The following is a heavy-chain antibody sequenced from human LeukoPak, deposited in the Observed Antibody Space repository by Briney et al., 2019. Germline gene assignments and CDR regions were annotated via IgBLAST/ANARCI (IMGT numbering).Heavy chain of an antibody. V-gene: IGHV4-59*01. CDR3: ARDHYCSGGSCYRGYAFDI. Sequence: PSETLSLTCTVSGGSISSYYWSWIRQPPGKGLEWIGYIYYSGSTNYNPSLKSRVTISVDTSKNQFSLKLSSVTAADTAVYYCARDHYCSGGSCYRGYAFDIWGQGTMVTVSS. J-gene: IGHJ3*02. CDR1: GGSISSYY. D-gene: IGHD2-15*01. CDR2: IYYSGST.